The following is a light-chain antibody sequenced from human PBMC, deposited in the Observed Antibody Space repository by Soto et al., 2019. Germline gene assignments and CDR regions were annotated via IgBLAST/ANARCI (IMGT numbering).Light chain of an antibody. Sequence: QSALSQPRSVSGSPGQSVTISCTGTSSDVGGYNYVSWYQQHPGKAPKFMIYEVSKRPSGVPDRFSGSKSGNTASLTVSGLQAEDEADYYCSSHAGANNLVFGGGTKLTVL. CDR2: EVS. J-gene: IGLJ2*01. CDR1: SSDVGGYNY. V-gene: IGLV2-8*01. CDR3: SSHAGANNLV.